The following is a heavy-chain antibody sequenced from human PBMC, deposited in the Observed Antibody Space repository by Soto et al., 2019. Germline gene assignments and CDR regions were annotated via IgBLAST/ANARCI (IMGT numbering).Heavy chain of an antibody. D-gene: IGHD3-10*01. CDR3: AKGRGASGSGTPRVDF. Sequence: EVQLLESGGGLVQPGGSLRLSCAASGFTFNNYAMTWVRQAPGKGLEWVSAISGGGDTTSYADSVKGRFTVSRDSSKNTRYLQMTSLRAEDTALYYCAKGRGASGSGTPRVDFWGKGTLVTVSS. V-gene: IGHV3-23*01. J-gene: IGHJ4*02. CDR2: ISGGGDTT. CDR1: GFTFNNYA.